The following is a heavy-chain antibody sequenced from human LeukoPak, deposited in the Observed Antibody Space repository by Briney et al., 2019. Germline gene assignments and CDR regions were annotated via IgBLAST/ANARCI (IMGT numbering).Heavy chain of an antibody. J-gene: IGHJ4*02. CDR2: IYSGGST. CDR3: ARSPDPWYSAPSLFDY. Sequence: PGGSLRLSCAASGFTVSSNYMSWVRQAPGKGLEWVSVIYSGGSTYYADSVKGRFTISRDNSKNTLYLQMNSLRAEDTAVYYCARSPDPWYSAPSLFDYWGQGTLVTVSS. D-gene: IGHD6-13*01. CDR1: GFTVSSNY. V-gene: IGHV3-53*01.